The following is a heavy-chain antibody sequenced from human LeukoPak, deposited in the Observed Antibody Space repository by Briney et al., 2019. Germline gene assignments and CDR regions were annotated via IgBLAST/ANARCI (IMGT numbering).Heavy chain of an antibody. D-gene: IGHD3-10*01. J-gene: IGHJ6*02. CDR1: GFTFDDYA. Sequence: GRSLRLSCAASGFTFDDYAMHWVQQAPGKGLEWVSGISWNSGSIGYADSVKGRFTISRDNAENSLYLQMNSLRAEDTALYYCAKGPELLWFGELSMDVWGQGTTVTVSS. CDR2: ISWNSGSI. CDR3: AKGPELLWFGELSMDV. V-gene: IGHV3-9*01.